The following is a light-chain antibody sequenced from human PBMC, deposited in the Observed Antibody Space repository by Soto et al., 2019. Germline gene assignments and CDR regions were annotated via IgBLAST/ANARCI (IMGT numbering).Light chain of an antibody. Sequence: DIQMTQSPSSLSASVGDSVAITCRASQDISNLLNWYQQTPGKAPKLLTYDASDLETVVPSRFSGTGSGTDFTFTISNVQPEDTATYYCQQYDSLPFTFGPGTKVDIK. J-gene: IGKJ3*01. CDR3: QQYDSLPFT. CDR1: QDISNL. CDR2: DAS. V-gene: IGKV1-33*01.